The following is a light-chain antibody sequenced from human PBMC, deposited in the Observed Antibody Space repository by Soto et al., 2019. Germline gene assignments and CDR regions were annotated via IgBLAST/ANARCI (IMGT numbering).Light chain of an antibody. V-gene: IGKV3-15*01. CDR3: HQYNDWPRFT. CDR1: QSVSTD. Sequence: EIVMTQSPATLSVSPGERATLSCRASQSVSTDLAWYQQKPGQAPRRLIYGASTRATGIPVRFSGSRSGTEFTLTINSLQSEDLAVYYCHQYNDWPRFTFGPGTKVEIK. CDR2: GAS. J-gene: IGKJ3*01.